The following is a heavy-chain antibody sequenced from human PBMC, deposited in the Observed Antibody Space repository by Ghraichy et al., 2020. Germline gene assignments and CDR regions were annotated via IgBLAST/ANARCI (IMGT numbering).Heavy chain of an antibody. V-gene: IGHV2-5*02. D-gene: IGHD2-2*01. J-gene: IGHJ4*02. Sequence: SGPTLVKPTQTLTLTCTFSGFSLSTTGLGVGWIRQPPGKALEWLALIFWDDDKRYRPSLKSRLSITKDTSKNQVVLTMTNMDPVDTATYYCAHRQGRSGGYCSGTSCHGYDYWGQGTLVTVSS. CDR1: GFSLSTTGLG. CDR3: AHRQGRSGGYCSGTSCHGYDY. CDR2: IFWDDDK.